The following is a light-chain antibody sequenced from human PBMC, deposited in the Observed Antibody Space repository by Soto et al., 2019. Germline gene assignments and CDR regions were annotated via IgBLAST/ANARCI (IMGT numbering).Light chain of an antibody. J-gene: IGKJ2*01. CDR2: WAS. CDR3: QQYYSTPT. V-gene: IGKV4-1*01. CDR1: QSVLYSSDNKNY. Sequence: DIVMTQSPDSLAVSLGERATFNCKSSQSVLYSSDNKNYLAWYHQKPGQPPKLLIYWASTRESGVPDRFTGSGSGTDFTLTISSLQAEDVAVYYCQQYYSTPTFGQGTKLEIK.